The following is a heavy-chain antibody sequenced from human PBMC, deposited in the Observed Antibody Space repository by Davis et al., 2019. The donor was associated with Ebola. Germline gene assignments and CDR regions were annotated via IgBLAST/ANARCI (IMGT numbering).Heavy chain of an antibody. CDR3: ARHGRGYDILTGYYIGAFDI. Sequence: TVSCKGSGYSFTTFWIGWVRQMPGKGLEWMGLINPSDSDTRYSPSFQGQVTISADKSITTADLQLSSLKASDTAMYYCARHGRGYDILTGYYIGAFDIWGQGTMVTVSS. J-gene: IGHJ3*02. V-gene: IGHV5-51*01. D-gene: IGHD3-9*01. CDR1: GYSFTTFW. CDR2: INPSDSDT.